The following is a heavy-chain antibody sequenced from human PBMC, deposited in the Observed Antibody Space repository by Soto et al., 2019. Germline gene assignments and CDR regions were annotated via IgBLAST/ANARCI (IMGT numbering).Heavy chain of an antibody. J-gene: IGHJ4*02. CDR2: ISGSGQTK. V-gene: IGHV3-23*01. Sequence: EMQLLESGGGLVQPGGSLRLSCAASGFTFRSFAMSWVRQAAGKGLEWVSRISGSGQTKYYADSVKGRFTISRDSSKNTLYLQMNSLRAEDTAIYFCVTGEGGTSSSLDYWGQGTLVTVSS. D-gene: IGHD1-26*01. CDR1: GFTFRSFA. CDR3: VTGEGGTSSSLDY.